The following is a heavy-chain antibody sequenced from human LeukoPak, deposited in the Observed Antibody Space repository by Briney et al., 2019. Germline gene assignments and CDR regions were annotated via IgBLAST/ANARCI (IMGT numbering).Heavy chain of an antibody. D-gene: IGHD3-22*01. V-gene: IGHV3-11*01. CDR2: ISSSGSTI. CDR3: ARSAYYDSSDTLTGTFDI. CDR1: GFTFSDYY. Sequence: GGSLRLFCAASGFTFSDYYMSWIRQAPGKGLEWVSYISSSGSTIYYADSVKGRFTISRDNAKNSLYLQMNSLRAEDTAVYYCARSAYYDSSDTLTGTFDIWGQGTMVTVSS. J-gene: IGHJ3*02.